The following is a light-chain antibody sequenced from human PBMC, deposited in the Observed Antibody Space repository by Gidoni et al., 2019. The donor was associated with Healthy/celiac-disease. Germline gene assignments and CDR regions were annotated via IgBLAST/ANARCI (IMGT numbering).Light chain of an antibody. CDR2: QDS. V-gene: IGLV3-1*01. CDR3: QAWDSSTVV. Sequence: SYDLTQPRSVAVSPGQPASITCSGDKLGDKYSCWYQQKPGQSPVLVIYQDSKRPSGIPERFSGSNSGNTATLTISGTQAMYEADYYCQAWDSSTVVFGGGTKLPAL. J-gene: IGLJ2*01. CDR1: KLGDKY.